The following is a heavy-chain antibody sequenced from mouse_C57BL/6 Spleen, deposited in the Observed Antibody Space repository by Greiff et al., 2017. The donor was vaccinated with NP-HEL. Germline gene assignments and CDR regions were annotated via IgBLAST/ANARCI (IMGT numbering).Heavy chain of an antibody. J-gene: IGHJ2*01. D-gene: IGHD2-3*01. CDR2: INPSNGGT. V-gene: IGHV1-53*01. Sequence: VQLQQPGTELVKPGASVKLSCKASGYTFTSYWMHWVKQRPGQGLEWIGNINPSNGGTNYNEKFKSKATLTVDKSSSTAYMQLSSLTSEDSAVYYCARLFGGYYNYFDYWGQGTTLTVSS. CDR3: ARLFGGYYNYFDY. CDR1: GYTFTSYW.